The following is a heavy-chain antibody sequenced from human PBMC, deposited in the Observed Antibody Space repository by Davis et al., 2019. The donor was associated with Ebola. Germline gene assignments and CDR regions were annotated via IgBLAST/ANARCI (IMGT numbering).Heavy chain of an antibody. CDR1: GGSLSSSNW. CDR2: IYHSGST. Sequence: PSETLSLTCAVSGGSLSSSNWWSWVRQPPGKGLEWIGGIYHSGSTNYNPSLKSRVTISVDKSKNQFSLKLSSVTAADTAVYYCARGGIAVAGGLDYWGQGTLVTVSS. J-gene: IGHJ4*02. V-gene: IGHV4-4*02. CDR3: ARGGIAVAGGLDY. D-gene: IGHD6-19*01.